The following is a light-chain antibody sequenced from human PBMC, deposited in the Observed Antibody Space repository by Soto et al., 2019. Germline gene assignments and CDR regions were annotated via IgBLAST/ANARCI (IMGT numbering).Light chain of an antibody. Sequence: EIVLTQSPGTLSLSPGERATLSCRASQSISVSYLAWFQQKPGQAPRLLIYEASNRATGIPARFSGSGSGTDFTLTISSLEPEDFAVYYCQQRSTWPPWTFGQGTKVEMK. V-gene: IGKV3-11*01. J-gene: IGKJ1*01. CDR3: QQRSTWPPWT. CDR2: EAS. CDR1: QSISVSY.